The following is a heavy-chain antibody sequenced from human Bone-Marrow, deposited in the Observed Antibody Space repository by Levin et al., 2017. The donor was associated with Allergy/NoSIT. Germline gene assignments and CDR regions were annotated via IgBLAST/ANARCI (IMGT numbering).Heavy chain of an antibody. Sequence: GGSLRLSCAASGFTFSNAWMSWVRQAPGKGLEWVGRIKSKTDGGTTDYAAPVKGRFTISRDDSKNTLYLQMNSLKTEDTAVYYCTTDSLGYCSSTSCYPPFDAFDIWGQGTMVTVSP. V-gene: IGHV3-15*01. D-gene: IGHD2-2*01. CDR2: IKSKTDGGTT. J-gene: IGHJ3*02. CDR3: TTDSLGYCSSTSCYPPFDAFDI. CDR1: GFTFSNAW.